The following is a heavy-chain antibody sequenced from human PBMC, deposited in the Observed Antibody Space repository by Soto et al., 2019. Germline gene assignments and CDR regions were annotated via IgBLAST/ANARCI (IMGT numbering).Heavy chain of an antibody. V-gene: IGHV4-31*03. CDR2: IYYSGST. Sequence: SETLSLTCTVSGGSISSGGYYWSWIRQHPGKGLEWIGYIYYSGSTYYNPSLKSRVTISVDTSKNQFSLKLSSVTAADTAVYYCARSYILTGYVYYGMDFWGQGTTVTVAS. CDR1: GGSISSGGYY. CDR3: ARSYILTGYVYYGMDF. J-gene: IGHJ6*02. D-gene: IGHD3-9*01.